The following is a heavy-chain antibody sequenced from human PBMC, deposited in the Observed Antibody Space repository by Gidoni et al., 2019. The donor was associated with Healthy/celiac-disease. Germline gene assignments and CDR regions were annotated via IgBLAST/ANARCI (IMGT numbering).Heavy chain of an antibody. D-gene: IGHD7-27*01. Sequence: QLQLQESGPGLVKPSETLSLTCTVSGGSISSYYWSWIRQPPGKGLEWIGYIYYSGSTNYNPSLKSRVTISVDTSKNQFSLKLSSVTAADTAVYYCASGERAVFDYWGQGTLVTVSS. CDR2: IYYSGST. J-gene: IGHJ4*02. CDR1: GGSISSYY. CDR3: ASGERAVFDY. V-gene: IGHV4-59*08.